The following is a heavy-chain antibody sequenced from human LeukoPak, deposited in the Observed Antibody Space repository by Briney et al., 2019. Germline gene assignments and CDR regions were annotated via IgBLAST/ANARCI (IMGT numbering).Heavy chain of an antibody. D-gene: IGHD2-15*01. J-gene: IGHJ6*03. V-gene: IGHV3-30*14. CDR3: ARDRAVALPTYYYYMDV. CDR2: ISQTGSIE. Sequence: GGSLRLSCAASGFTFATYVIHWVRQAPGKGLEWVAVISQTGSIETYADSVKGRFTISRDNSKNTVYLQMNSLKSEDTAVYYCARDRAVALPTYYYYMDVWGKGTMVTVSS. CDR1: GFTFATYV.